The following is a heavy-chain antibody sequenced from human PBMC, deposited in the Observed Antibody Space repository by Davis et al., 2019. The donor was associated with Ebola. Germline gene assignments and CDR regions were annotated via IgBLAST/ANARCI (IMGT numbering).Heavy chain of an antibody. CDR1: GFIFRNYV. D-gene: IGHD6-13*01. CDR2: ISYDGSNK. V-gene: IGHV3-30*03. Sequence: GESLKISCETSGFIFRNYVMSWVRQAPGKGLEWVAVISYDGSNKYYADSVKGRFTISRDNSKNTLYLQMNSLRAEDTAVYYCARELAAPDGSWGQGTLVTVSS. J-gene: IGHJ4*02. CDR3: ARELAAPDGS.